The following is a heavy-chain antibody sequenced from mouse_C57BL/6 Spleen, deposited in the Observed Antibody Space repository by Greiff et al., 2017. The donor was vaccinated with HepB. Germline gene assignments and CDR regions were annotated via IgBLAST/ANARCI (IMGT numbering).Heavy chain of an antibody. CDR3: AREEELGPYFDY. Sequence: EVKLVESGGGLVKPGGSLKLSCAASGFTFSSYAMSWVRQTPEKRLEWVATISDGGSYTYYPDNVKGRFTISRDNAKNNLYLQMSQLKSEDTAMYYCAREEELGPYFDYWGQGTTLTVSS. J-gene: IGHJ2*01. CDR1: GFTFSSYA. CDR2: ISDGGSYT. V-gene: IGHV5-4*01. D-gene: IGHD4-1*01.